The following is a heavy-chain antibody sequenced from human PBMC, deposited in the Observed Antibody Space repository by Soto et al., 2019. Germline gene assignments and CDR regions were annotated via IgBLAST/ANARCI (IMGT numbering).Heavy chain of an antibody. CDR1: GYTFARYA. D-gene: IGHD6-19*01. J-gene: IGHJ4*02. Sequence: ASVKVSCKASGYTFARYAMHWVRQAPGQRLEWMGWINAGNGNTKFSQKFQGRVTITTDTSASTAYMELSSLRSEDTAVYYCARDGAVAGDSNFDYWGQGTLVTVSS. CDR2: INAGNGNT. V-gene: IGHV1-3*01. CDR3: ARDGAVAGDSNFDY.